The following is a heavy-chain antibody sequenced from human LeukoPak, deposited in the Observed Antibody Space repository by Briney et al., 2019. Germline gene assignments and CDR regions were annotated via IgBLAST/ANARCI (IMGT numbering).Heavy chain of an antibody. J-gene: IGHJ6*02. V-gene: IGHV3-30-3*01. Sequence: GGSLRLSCAASGFTFSSYAMHWVRQAPGKGLEWVAVISYDGSNKYYADSVKGRFTISRDNSKNTLYLQMNSLRAEDTAVYYCARVLAPNKRWLQSGYYYGMDVWGQGTTVTVSS. D-gene: IGHD5-12*01. CDR3: ARVLAPNKRWLQSGYYYGMDV. CDR1: GFTFSSYA. CDR2: ISYDGSNK.